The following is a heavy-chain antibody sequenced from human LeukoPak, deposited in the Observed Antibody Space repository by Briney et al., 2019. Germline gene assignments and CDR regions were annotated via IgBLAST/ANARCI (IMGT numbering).Heavy chain of an antibody. J-gene: IGHJ4*02. Sequence: GGSLRLSCVGSGFTFSSYWMTWVRQAPGKGLEWVANIKDDGSEKYSVDSVKGLFTISRDNAKNLLYLQMSSLRAEDTAVYYCARARIDYWGQGTLVTVSS. CDR3: ARARIDY. V-gene: IGHV3-7*04. CDR2: IKDDGSEK. D-gene: IGHD1-14*01. CDR1: GFTFSSYW.